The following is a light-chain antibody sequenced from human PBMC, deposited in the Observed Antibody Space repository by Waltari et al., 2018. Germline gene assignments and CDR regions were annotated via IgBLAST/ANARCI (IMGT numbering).Light chain of an antibody. CDR1: QSVSSW. V-gene: IGKV1-5*01. Sequence: DIQMTQSPSTLSASVGDTVTITCRASQSVSSWLAWYQQKAGKAPTVLIYDASDLESGVPSRFSGSGSDTEFTLTISNLQPDDFATYYCQQYDSYDYTFGQGTKLEIK. CDR2: DAS. J-gene: IGKJ2*01. CDR3: QQYDSYDYT.